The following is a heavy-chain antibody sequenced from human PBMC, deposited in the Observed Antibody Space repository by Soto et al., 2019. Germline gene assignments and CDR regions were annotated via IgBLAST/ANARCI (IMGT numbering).Heavy chain of an antibody. CDR1: GFTLGDHS. J-gene: IGHJ4*02. Sequence: GGSLRLSCAGSGFTLGDHSIDWVRQAPGQGLEWVGRSRDKPQGYSTAYAASVKGRFTTSRDESKNSAYLQMNSLKTEDTAVYYCVRATYFSDSSGYTRCLDYWGQGTLVTVSS. CDR2: SRDKPQGYST. D-gene: IGHD3-22*01. V-gene: IGHV3-72*01. CDR3: VRATYFSDSSGYTRCLDY.